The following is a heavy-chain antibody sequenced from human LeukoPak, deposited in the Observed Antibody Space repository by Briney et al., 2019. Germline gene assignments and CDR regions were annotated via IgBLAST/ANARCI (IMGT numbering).Heavy chain of an antibody. D-gene: IGHD3-9*01. Sequence: GGSLRLSCAASGLTFNTYTMNWVRQAPGKGLEWVSSITASSTAIYSADSVKGRFTISRDNAKNFLHLQMNSLRAEGTAVYYCARTYYDILTGYNPYFDYWGQGILVTVSS. V-gene: IGHV3-21*01. J-gene: IGHJ4*02. CDR1: GLTFNTYT. CDR2: ITASSTAI. CDR3: ARTYYDILTGYNPYFDY.